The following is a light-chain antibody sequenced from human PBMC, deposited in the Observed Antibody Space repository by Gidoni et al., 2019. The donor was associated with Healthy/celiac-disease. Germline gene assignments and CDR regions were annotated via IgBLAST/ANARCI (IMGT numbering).Light chain of an antibody. J-gene: IGKJ3*01. Sequence: IMLTQSTATLSLSPGERATLSCRASQSVSSYLAWYQQKPGQAPRLLIYDASNRATGIPARFSGSGSGTDFTLTISSLEPEDFAVYYCQQRSNWPPVFGPGTKVDIK. CDR1: QSVSSY. CDR2: DAS. V-gene: IGKV3-11*01. CDR3: QQRSNWPPV.